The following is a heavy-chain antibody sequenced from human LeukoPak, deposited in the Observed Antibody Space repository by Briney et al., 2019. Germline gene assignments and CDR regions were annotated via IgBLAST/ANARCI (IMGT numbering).Heavy chain of an antibody. D-gene: IGHD6-13*01. Sequence: GGSLRLSCAGSGFTFSTYGMHWVRQAPGKGLEWVAVVSYDGSSIYYADSVKGRFTISRDNSKNTLYLQMNSLRGEDTAVYYCAKDNSSSFDYWGQGTLVTVSS. CDR1: GFTFSTYG. CDR2: VSYDGSSI. CDR3: AKDNSSSFDY. J-gene: IGHJ4*02. V-gene: IGHV3-30*18.